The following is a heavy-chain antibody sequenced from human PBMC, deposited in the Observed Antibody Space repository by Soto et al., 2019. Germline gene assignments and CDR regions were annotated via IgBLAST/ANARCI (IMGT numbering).Heavy chain of an antibody. D-gene: IGHD2-21*02. CDR1: GFTFSSYA. Sequence: PGGSLRLSCAASGFTFSSYAVHWVRQAPGKGLEYVSAISSNGGSTYYANSVKGRFTISRDNSKNTLYLQMGSLRAEDMAVYYCARNYGGNSYAFDIWGQGTMVTVSS. J-gene: IGHJ3*02. CDR3: ARNYGGNSYAFDI. V-gene: IGHV3-64*01. CDR2: ISSNGGST.